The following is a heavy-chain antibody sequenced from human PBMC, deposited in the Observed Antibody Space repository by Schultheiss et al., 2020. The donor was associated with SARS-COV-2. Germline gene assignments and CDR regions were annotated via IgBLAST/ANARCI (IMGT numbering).Heavy chain of an antibody. V-gene: IGHV2-70*04. Sequence: SGPTLVKPTQTLTLTCTFSGFSLDTYGMRVSWIRQPPGKALEWLARIDWDDDKFYSTSLKTRLTISKDTSKNQVVLTMTNMDPVDTATYYCARRTWPHYGMDVWGQGTTVTVSS. D-gene: IGHD1-1*01. CDR2: IDWDDDK. J-gene: IGHJ6*02. CDR1: GFSLDTYGMR. CDR3: ARRTWPHYGMDV.